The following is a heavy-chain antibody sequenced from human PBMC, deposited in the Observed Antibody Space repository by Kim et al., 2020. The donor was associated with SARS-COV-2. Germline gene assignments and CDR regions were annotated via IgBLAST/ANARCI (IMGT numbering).Heavy chain of an antibody. D-gene: IGHD2-2*01. V-gene: IGHV4-39*01. CDR1: GATISSSSYY. CDR3: ARGLV. Sequence: SETLSLTCTVSGATISSSSYYWGWIRQPPGKGLDWIGSIYYSGSTYYNTSLKSRVTISVDTSKNQFSLKLSSVTAADTAVYYCARGLVWRQGTLVTVSS. CDR2: IYYSGST. J-gene: IGHJ4*02.